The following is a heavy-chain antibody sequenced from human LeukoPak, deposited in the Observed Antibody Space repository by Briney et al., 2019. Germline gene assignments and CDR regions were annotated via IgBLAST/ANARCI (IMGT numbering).Heavy chain of an antibody. D-gene: IGHD3-3*01. Sequence: GRSLRLSCAASGFTFSSYSMNWVRQAPGKGLEWVSSISSSSSYIYYADSVKGRFTISRDNAKNSLYLQMNSLRAEDTAVYYCARDLRRADFWSGYYTPDAFDIWGQGTMVTVSS. CDR2: ISSSSSYI. CDR3: ARDLRRADFWSGYYTPDAFDI. CDR1: GFTFSSYS. V-gene: IGHV3-21*01. J-gene: IGHJ3*02.